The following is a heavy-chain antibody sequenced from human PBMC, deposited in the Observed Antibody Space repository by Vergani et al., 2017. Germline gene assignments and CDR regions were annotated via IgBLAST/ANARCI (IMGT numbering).Heavy chain of an antibody. CDR2: NYWNDDK. Sequence: QITSKESGPTLVKPTQPLTLTRTFSWFSVSTSGEGVGWIRQPPGKALEWLALNYWNDDKRYSPSLKSRLTITKYTSKNQVVLTMTNMDPVDTATYYCAHSGPLAAAVDYWGQGTLVTVSS. J-gene: IGHJ4*02. D-gene: IGHD6-13*01. CDR1: WFSVSTSGEG. V-gene: IGHV2-5*01. CDR3: AHSGPLAAAVDY.